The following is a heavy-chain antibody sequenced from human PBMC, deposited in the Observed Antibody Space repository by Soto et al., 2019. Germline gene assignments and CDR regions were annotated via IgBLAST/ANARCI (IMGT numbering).Heavy chain of an antibody. V-gene: IGHV3-21*01. D-gene: IGHD2-2*01. J-gene: IGHJ6*02. Sequence: EVQLVQSGGGLVKPGESLRLSCAASGFSFGSYIMNWVRQAPGKGLEWVSSITTSGGSRYYADSVRGRFTISRDNAKNSLYQEMNSLRADDTAVYYCARSTTSGDVWGQGTTVTVSS. CDR1: GFSFGSYI. CDR2: ITTSGGSR. CDR3: ARSTTSGDV.